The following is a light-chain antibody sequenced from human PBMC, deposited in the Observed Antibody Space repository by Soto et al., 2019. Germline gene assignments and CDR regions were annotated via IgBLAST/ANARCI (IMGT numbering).Light chain of an antibody. CDR3: HQTYSTQWT. CDR2: NAS. V-gene: IGKV1-39*01. Sequence: DIQMTQSPPSLSASVGDRVTITCRASQTISNHLNWYQQKPGKAPKLLIYNASSLQSGVPSRFSGSGSGTDFTLTISSLQPEDFATYYCHQTYSTQWTFGQGTKVEVK. J-gene: IGKJ1*01. CDR1: QTISNH.